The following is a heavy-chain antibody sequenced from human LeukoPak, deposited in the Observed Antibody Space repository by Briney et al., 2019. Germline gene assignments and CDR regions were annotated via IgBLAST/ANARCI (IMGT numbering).Heavy chain of an antibody. Sequence: GGSLILSCAASGFTFSSYWMSWVRQAPGKGLEWVANIKQDGSEKYYVDSVKGRFTISRDNAKNSLYLQMHSLRAEDTAVYYCARYSSGWYYYMDVWGKGTTVTVSS. CDR1: GFTFSSYW. CDR3: ARYSSGWYYYMDV. D-gene: IGHD6-19*01. J-gene: IGHJ6*03. V-gene: IGHV3-7*01. CDR2: IKQDGSEK.